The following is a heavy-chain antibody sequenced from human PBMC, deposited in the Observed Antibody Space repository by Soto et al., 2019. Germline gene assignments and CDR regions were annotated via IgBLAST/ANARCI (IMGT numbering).Heavy chain of an antibody. D-gene: IGHD1-26*01. J-gene: IGHJ4*02. CDR3: ARGGGSPDY. Sequence: QVQLQESGPGLVKPSETLSLTCTVSGGSISSYYWSWIRQPPGKGLEWIGYIYYSGSTNYNPSLKGRVTISVATSKNQFSLKLSSVTAAGWAVYYCARGGGSPDYWGQGTLVTVSS. CDR1: GGSISSYY. V-gene: IGHV4-59*08. CDR2: IYYSGST.